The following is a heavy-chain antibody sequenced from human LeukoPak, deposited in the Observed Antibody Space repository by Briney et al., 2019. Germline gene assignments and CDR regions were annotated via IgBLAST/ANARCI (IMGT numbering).Heavy chain of an antibody. CDR3: ARRMEAGYCSGGSCYSFDY. CDR1: GFTFSSYS. V-gene: IGHV3-21*01. D-gene: IGHD2-15*01. Sequence: PGGSLRLSCAASGFTFSSYSMNWVRQAPGKGLEWVSSISSSSSYIYYADSVKGRSTISRDNTKNSLYLQMNSLRAEDTAVYYCARRMEAGYCSGGSCYSFDYWGQGTLVTVSS. CDR2: ISSSSSYI. J-gene: IGHJ4*02.